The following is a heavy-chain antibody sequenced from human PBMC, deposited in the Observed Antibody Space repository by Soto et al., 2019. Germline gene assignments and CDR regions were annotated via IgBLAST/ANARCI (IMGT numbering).Heavy chain of an antibody. J-gene: IGHJ1*01. CDR2: IKSKADGETT. CDR3: FAETTGD. CDR1: GFTFRNAW. V-gene: IGHV3-15*01. Sequence: EVQLVESGGGLVKTGGSLRLLCAASGFTFRNAWMSWVRQAPGKGLEWVGRIKSKADGETTDYTAPVTGRFIISRDDAKTTLYLRMNSLKTEDTAVYYCFAETTGDWGQGTLVTVSS. D-gene: IGHD1-1*01.